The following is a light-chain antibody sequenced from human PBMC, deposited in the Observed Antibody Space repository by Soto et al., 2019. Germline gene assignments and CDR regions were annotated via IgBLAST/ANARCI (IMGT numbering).Light chain of an antibody. Sequence: EIVLTQSPATLSLSPGERATLSCRASQSVATYLAWYQQKPGQAPRLLIHDASNRATGIPARFSGSGSGTDFTLPSSSLEPEDFAVYYCQHRSNWPPITSGGGTKVESK. CDR2: DAS. J-gene: IGKJ4*01. CDR1: QSVATY. CDR3: QHRSNWPPIT. V-gene: IGKV3-11*01.